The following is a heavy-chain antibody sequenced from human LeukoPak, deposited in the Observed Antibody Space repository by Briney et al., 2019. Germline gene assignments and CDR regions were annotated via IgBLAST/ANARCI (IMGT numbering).Heavy chain of an antibody. CDR3: AKDLVGSGSFDY. J-gene: IGHJ4*02. CDR1: GFTFSSYA. D-gene: IGHD3-3*01. Sequence: PGGSLRLSCAASGFTFSSYAMSWVRHAPGKGLEWVSAISGSGGSTYYADSVKGRFTISRDNSKNTLYLQMNSLRAEDTAVYYCAKDLVGSGSFDYWGQGTLVTVSS. CDR2: ISGSGGST. V-gene: IGHV3-23*01.